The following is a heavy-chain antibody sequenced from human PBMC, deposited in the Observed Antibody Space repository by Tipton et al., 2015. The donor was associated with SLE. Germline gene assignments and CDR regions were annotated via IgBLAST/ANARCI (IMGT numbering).Heavy chain of an antibody. Sequence: TLYLTCTVSGGSISSSSYYWSWIRQPPGKGLEWIGYMSNSGGANYNPSLGSRVTMSLDTSKNQFSLKLSSVTAADTAVYFCARAVRYAKDYWGQGTLVTVSS. CDR3: ARAVRYAKDY. V-gene: IGHV4-61*01. CDR2: MSNSGGA. D-gene: IGHD3-9*01. J-gene: IGHJ4*02. CDR1: GGSISSSSYY.